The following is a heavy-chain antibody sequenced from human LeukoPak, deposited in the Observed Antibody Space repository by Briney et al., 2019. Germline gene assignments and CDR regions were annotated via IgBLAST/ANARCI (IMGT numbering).Heavy chain of an antibody. CDR1: GYTFSDYY. V-gene: IGHV1-2*04. D-gene: IGHD2-15*01. Sequence: ASVKVSCKASGYTFSDYYLHWVRQAPGQGLEWMGWINPNSGGTNYAQKFQGWVTMTRDTSISTAYMELSRLRSDDTAVYYCARAGRYCSGGSCYSPYYYYYGMDVWGQGTTVTVSS. CDR3: ARAGRYCSGGSCYSPYYYYYGMDV. J-gene: IGHJ6*02. CDR2: INPNSGGT.